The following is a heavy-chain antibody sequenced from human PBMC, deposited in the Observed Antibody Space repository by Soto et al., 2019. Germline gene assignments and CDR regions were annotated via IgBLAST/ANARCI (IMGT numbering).Heavy chain of an antibody. J-gene: IGHJ6*02. CDR1: GYTFTRYG. CDR3: AMVDVYVTPSPQDV. Sequence: QVQLVQSGAEVKNPGASVKVSCMASGYTFTRYGIGWARQAPGQGLEWMGWINTYNGNTNYAQNVQGRVTLTTDTSTSTASMELRSLRSNDTAIYYCAMVDVYVTPSPQDVWGQGTTVIVSS. D-gene: IGHD3-16*01. CDR2: INTYNGNT. V-gene: IGHV1-18*01.